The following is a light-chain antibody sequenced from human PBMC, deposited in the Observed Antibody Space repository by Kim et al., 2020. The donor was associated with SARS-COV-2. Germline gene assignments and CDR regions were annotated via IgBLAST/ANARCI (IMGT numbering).Light chain of an antibody. CDR2: WNT. CDR1: SSNLGSDS. Sequence: ELTQPPSASGTPGQRVTISCSGSSSNLGSDSAYWYQQLPGTAPKLLIFWNTQRPSGVPDRFSGSKSGTSASLAISGLRSEDEADYYCATWDASLSVWVFGGGTKLTVL. J-gene: IGLJ3*02. CDR3: ATWDASLSVWV. V-gene: IGLV1-47*01.